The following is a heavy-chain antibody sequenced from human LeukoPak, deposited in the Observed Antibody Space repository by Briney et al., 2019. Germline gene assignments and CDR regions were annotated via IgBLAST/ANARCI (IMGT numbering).Heavy chain of an antibody. D-gene: IGHD6-13*01. Sequence: GGSLRLSCEASGFSLSISGMNWVRQAPGKGLEWVSAISGSGGSTYYADSVKGRFTISRDNSKNTLYLQMNSLRAEDTAVYYCAKGPPWQLVYYFDYWGQGTLVTVSS. V-gene: IGHV3-23*01. CDR3: AKGPPWQLVYYFDY. CDR1: GFSLSISG. CDR2: ISGSGGST. J-gene: IGHJ4*02.